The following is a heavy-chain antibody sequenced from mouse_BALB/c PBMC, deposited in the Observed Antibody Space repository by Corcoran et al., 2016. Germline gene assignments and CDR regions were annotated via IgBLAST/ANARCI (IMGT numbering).Heavy chain of an antibody. CDR3: ARGGFAY. CDR1: GYTFTDYF. Sequence: QVQLQQSGPELVKPGASVMMSCKASGYTFTDYFISWVKQRTGQGLEWIGEIYPGSGSTYYNEKFKGKATLTADKSSNTAYMQLSSLTSEDSAVYFCARGGFAYWGQGTLVTVSA. V-gene: IGHV1-77*01. CDR2: IYPGSGST. J-gene: IGHJ3*01.